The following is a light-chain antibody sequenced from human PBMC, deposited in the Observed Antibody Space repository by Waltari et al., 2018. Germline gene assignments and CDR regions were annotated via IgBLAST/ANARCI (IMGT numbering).Light chain of an antibody. V-gene: IGKV3-15*01. Sequence: EIVMTQSPDTLSASPGERATLSCRASQSVSSNLAWYQQKPGQAPRLLIYGASTRATGIPARFSGSGSGTEFTRTISSMQSEDFAVYYCQQYNNWLMYTFGQGTKLEIK. CDR1: QSVSSN. CDR2: GAS. J-gene: IGKJ2*01. CDR3: QQYNNWLMYT.